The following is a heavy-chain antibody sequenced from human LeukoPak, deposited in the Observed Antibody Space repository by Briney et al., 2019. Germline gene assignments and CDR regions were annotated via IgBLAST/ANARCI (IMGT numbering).Heavy chain of an antibody. Sequence: GGSLRLSCAASGFNFNTFWMTWVRQAPGKGLEWVANIKEDGSEEYYVDSVKGRFTISRDNSKNTLYLQMNSLRAEDTAVYYCAKITGYGPYYFDYWGQGTLVTVSS. CDR2: IKEDGSEE. J-gene: IGHJ4*02. D-gene: IGHD1-20*01. CDR1: GFNFNTFW. CDR3: AKITGYGPYYFDY. V-gene: IGHV3-7*01.